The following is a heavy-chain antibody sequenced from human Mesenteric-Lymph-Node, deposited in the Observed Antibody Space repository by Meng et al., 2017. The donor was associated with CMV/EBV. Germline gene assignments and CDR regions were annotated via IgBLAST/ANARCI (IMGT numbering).Heavy chain of an antibody. D-gene: IGHD1-26*01. CDR3: ARDTMGASRPYFFDY. V-gene: IGHV4-61*01. CDR1: DAISSGSYC. J-gene: IGHJ4*02. CDR2: IYYSGTT. Sequence: DAISSGSYCWTWIRQPPGKGLEWIGYIYYSGTTNYNPSLKSRVTISVDTSNNQFSLKLASVTAADTALYFCARDTMGASRPYFFDYWGQGILVTVSS.